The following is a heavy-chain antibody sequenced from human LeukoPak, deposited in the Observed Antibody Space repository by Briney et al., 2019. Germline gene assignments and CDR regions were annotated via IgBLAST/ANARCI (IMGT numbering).Heavy chain of an antibody. CDR2: MNPNSGNT. CDR1: GYTFTSYD. D-gene: IGHD1-20*01. J-gene: IGHJ5*02. CDR3: ARVITHYNWFDP. V-gene: IGHV1-8*03. Sequence: ALVKVSCKASGYTFTSYDIDWVRQATGQGLDWMGWMNPNSGNTGYAQKFQGRVTITRNTSISTAYMELSGLRSEDTAEYYCARVITHYNWFDPWGQGTLVTVSS.